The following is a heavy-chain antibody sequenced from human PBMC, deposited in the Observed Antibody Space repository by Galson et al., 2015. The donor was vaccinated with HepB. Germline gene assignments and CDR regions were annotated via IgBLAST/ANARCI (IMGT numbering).Heavy chain of an antibody. J-gene: IGHJ4*02. CDR2: ITTGSYT. Sequence: SLRLSCAASGFTFSDYYMSWIRQAPGKGLEWVSSITTGSYTYYADSAKGRFTMSRDNAKNSLYLQMNSLRAEDTAVYYCARAGIAAAGTDYWGQGTLVTVSS. CDR1: GFTFSDYY. D-gene: IGHD6-13*01. CDR3: ARAGIAAAGTDY. V-gene: IGHV3-69-1*01.